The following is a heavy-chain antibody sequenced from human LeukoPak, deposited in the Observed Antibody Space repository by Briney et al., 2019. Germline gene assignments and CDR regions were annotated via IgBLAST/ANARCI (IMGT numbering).Heavy chain of an antibody. D-gene: IGHD1-26*01. Sequence: ASVKVSCKASGYTFTGYYMHWVRQAPGQRLEWMGWINPNSGGTNYAQKFQGRVTMTRDTSISTAYMELSRLRSDDTAVYYCAREASGSYFNWFDPWGQGTLVTVSS. CDR1: GYTFTGYY. CDR2: INPNSGGT. V-gene: IGHV1-2*02. CDR3: AREASGSYFNWFDP. J-gene: IGHJ5*02.